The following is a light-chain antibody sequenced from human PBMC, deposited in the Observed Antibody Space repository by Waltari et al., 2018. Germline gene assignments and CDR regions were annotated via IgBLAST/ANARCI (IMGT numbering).Light chain of an antibody. CDR2: NGA. V-gene: IGKV3-15*01. J-gene: IGKJ1*01. CDR1: QSSSTN. CDR3: QQYDDWPAT. Sequence: ERVMTQSPDILSASPGETVTLSCRASQSSSTNVAWYQHKPGQAPRLLIYNGATRHTGIPATFSGSGSGTEFTLTISSLQPEDFAVYFCQQYDDWPATFGQGTKVDSK.